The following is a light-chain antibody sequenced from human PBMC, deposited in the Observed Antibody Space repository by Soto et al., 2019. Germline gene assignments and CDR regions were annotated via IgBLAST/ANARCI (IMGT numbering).Light chain of an antibody. Sequence: QSVLTQPPSVSGAPGQRVTISCTGSSSNIGAGYDVHWYHQLPGTAPKLLIYGNNNRPSGVPDRFSGSRSGTSAYLAITGLHVEDEADYYCQSYDSSLSVWVFGGGTKVTVL. CDR3: QSYDSSLSVWV. J-gene: IGLJ3*02. CDR2: GNN. V-gene: IGLV1-40*01. CDR1: SSNIGAGYD.